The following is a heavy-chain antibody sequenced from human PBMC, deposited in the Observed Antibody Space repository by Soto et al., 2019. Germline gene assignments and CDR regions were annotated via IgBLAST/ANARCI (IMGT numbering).Heavy chain of an antibody. CDR3: ADIGSGLP. J-gene: IGHJ5*02. V-gene: IGHV3-72*01. CDR1: GFSFSDHY. D-gene: IGHD3-10*01. CDR2: IRNKVASYTI. Sequence: PGGSLRLSCAASGFSFSDHYMDWVRQASGKGLELVGRIRNKVASYTITYAASVKGRFTISRDDSKNLVYLDMNSLKTEDTAVYYFADIGSGLPWGQGTLVTVSS.